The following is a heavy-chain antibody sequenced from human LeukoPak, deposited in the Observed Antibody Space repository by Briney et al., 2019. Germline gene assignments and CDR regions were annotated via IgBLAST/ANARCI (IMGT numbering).Heavy chain of an antibody. CDR3: AHRLFVDSSGWYFDY. Sequence: SGPTLVKPTQTLTLTCTLSGFSLSSSGVGVGWIRQPPGKALEWLALIYWDDDKRYSPSLKSRFTITKDTSKNQVVLTMTNMDPVDTATYFCAHRLFVDSSGWYFDYWGQGTLVTVSS. CDR1: GFSLSSSGVG. J-gene: IGHJ4*02. D-gene: IGHD6-19*01. V-gene: IGHV2-5*02. CDR2: IYWDDDK.